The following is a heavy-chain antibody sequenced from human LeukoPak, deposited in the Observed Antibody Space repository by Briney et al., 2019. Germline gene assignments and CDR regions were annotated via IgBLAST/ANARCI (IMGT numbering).Heavy chain of an antibody. CDR3: ARDHGDFVQHD. CDR2: IYYNGIT. D-gene: IGHD4-17*01. Sequence: SETLSLTCTVSGDSISSGNFYWGWIRQPPGKELQWIGSIYYNGITHYNPSLESRVTISADTSTNEFSLKLRSVTAADTAMYCCARDHGDFVQHDWGQGTLVTVSS. V-gene: IGHV4-39*01. J-gene: IGHJ4*02. CDR1: GDSISSGNFY.